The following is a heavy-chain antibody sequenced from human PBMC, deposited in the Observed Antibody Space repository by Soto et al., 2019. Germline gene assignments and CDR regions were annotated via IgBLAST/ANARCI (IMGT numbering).Heavy chain of an antibody. V-gene: IGHV4-59*01. CDR2: IHNSGTS. D-gene: IGHD3-22*01. Sequence: QVQLQESGPGLVKPSDTLSLSCTVSGDTSTSYYWGWIRQAPGKGLEWIGHIHNSGTSTHNPSLNGRVTISIDMSKMQLSLKLTSLISADTAGYYCARDFYDSVGYTWFHSCSQGTLVTVSS. CDR1: GDTSTSYY. J-gene: IGHJ5*01. CDR3: ARDFYDSVGYTWFHS.